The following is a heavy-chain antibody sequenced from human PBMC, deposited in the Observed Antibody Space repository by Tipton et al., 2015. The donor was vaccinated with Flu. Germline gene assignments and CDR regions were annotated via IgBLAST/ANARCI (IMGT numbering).Heavy chain of an antibody. V-gene: IGHV4-38-2*02. CDR2: VCPGSP. J-gene: IGHJ4*02. CDR3: ARVSPRRVTSIVVVMLPEGYFDF. CDR1: GDSIGSRYY. D-gene: IGHD3-22*01. Sequence: TLSLTCSVSGDSIGSRYYWGWIRQPPGKGLEWIANVCPGSPYYNPSLKSRVTMSIDTSKIQFSLRLTSVTAADTAVYHCARVSPRRVTSIVVVMLPEGYFDFWGQGISVIVSP.